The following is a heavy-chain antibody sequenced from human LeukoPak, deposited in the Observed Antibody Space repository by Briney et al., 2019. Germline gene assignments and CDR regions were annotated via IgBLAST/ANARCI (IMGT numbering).Heavy chain of an antibody. CDR2: IYYSGST. D-gene: IGHD4-17*01. CDR3: ARGDYGDYVDY. Sequence: PSETLSLTCTVSGGSISSYYWSWIRQPPGKGLEWIGYIYYSGSTNYNPSLKSRVTISVDTSKNQFSLKLSFVTAADTAVYYCARGDYGDYVDYWGQGTLVTVSS. J-gene: IGHJ4*02. CDR1: GGSISSYY. V-gene: IGHV4-59*01.